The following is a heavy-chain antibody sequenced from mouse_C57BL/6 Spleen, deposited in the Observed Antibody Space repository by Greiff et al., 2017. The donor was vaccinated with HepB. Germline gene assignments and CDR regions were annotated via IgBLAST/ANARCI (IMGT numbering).Heavy chain of an antibody. CDR1: GFTFSDYG. Sequence: EVQGVESGGGLVKPGGSLKLSCAASGFTFSDYGMHWVRQAPEKGLEWVAYISSGSSTIYYADTVKGRFTISRDNAKNTLFLHMTSLRSEDTAMYYCARAHYYGRTFAYWGQGTLVTVSA. CDR3: ARAHYYGRTFAY. V-gene: IGHV5-17*01. D-gene: IGHD1-1*01. J-gene: IGHJ3*01. CDR2: ISSGSSTI.